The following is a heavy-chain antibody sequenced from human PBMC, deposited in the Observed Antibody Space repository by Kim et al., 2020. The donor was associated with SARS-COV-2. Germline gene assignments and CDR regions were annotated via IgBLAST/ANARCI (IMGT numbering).Heavy chain of an antibody. CDR3: ARYYYDASGAFDI. CDR1: GGSFSGYY. J-gene: IGHJ3*02. Sequence: SETLSLTCAVYGGSFSGYYWSWIRQPPGKGLEWIGEINHSGSTNYNPSLKSRVTISVDTSKNQFSLKLSSVTAADTAVYYCARYYYDASGAFDIWGQGTMVTVSS. D-gene: IGHD3-22*01. CDR2: INHSGST. V-gene: IGHV4-34*01.